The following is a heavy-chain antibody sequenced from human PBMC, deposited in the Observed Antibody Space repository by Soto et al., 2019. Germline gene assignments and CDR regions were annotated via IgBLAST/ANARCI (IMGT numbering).Heavy chain of an antibody. CDR1: GFTFSSYG. V-gene: IGHV3-33*01. CDR2: IWYDGSNK. Sequence: GGSLRLSCAASGFTFSSYGMHWVRQAPGKGLEWVAVIWYDGSNKYYADSVKGRLTISRDNSKNTLYLQMNSLRAEDTAVYYCARVARRDMVYAIVGAFDIWGQGTMVTVSS. D-gene: IGHD2-8*01. CDR3: ARVARRDMVYAIVGAFDI. J-gene: IGHJ3*02.